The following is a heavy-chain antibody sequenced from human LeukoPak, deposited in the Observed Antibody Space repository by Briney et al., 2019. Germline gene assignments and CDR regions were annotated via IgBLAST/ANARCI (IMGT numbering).Heavy chain of an antibody. D-gene: IGHD4-23*01. CDR1: GGSISSYY. CDR2: IYYSGST. Sequence: KSSETLSLACTVSGGSISSYYWSWIRQPPGKGLEWIGYIYYSGSTNYNPSLKSRVTISVDTSKNQFSLKLSSVTAADTAVYYCASLVGTVVTAYYFDYWGQGTLVTVSS. CDR3: ASLVGTVVTAYYFDY. J-gene: IGHJ4*02. V-gene: IGHV4-59*08.